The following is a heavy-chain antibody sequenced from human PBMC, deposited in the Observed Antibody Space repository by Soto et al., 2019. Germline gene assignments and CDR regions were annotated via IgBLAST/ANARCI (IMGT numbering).Heavy chain of an antibody. Sequence: ASVKVSCKASGYTFTSYYMHWVRQAPGQGLEWMGIINPSGGSTSYAQKFQGRVTITRDTSTSTVYMELSSLMSEDTAVYYCASGTYSRSGNDYYYYGQDVWGEGTTVTVSS. D-gene: IGHD6-13*01. CDR3: ASGTYSRSGNDYYYYGQDV. V-gene: IGHV1-46*01. CDR2: INPSGGST. CDR1: GYTFTSYY. J-gene: IGHJ6*04.